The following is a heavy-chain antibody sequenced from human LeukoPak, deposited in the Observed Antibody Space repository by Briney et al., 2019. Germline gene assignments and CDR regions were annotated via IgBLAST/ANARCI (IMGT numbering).Heavy chain of an antibody. J-gene: IGHJ4*02. V-gene: IGHV3-23*01. CDR2: ISGSGSST. CDR1: GLTFSSYA. CDR3: AKRTEAFSFDN. Sequence: GGSLRLSCAASGLTFSSYAMSWVRQAPGKGLEWVSLISGSGSSTYYADSVKGRFTISRDNSKNTMYLQVNSLRAEDTAIYYWAKRTEAFSFDNWGQGTLVTVSS.